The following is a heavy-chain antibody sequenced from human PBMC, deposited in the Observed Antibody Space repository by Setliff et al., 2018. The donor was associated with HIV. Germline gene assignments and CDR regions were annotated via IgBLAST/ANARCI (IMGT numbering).Heavy chain of an antibody. CDR1: GGSISSSSYY. Sequence: PSETLSLTCTVSGGSISSSSYYWGWIRQPPGKGLEWIGTIYYSGNTYYNPSLKSRVTISVDTSKNQISLKLSSVTAADTAVYYCASHLPPYSGNFDYWGPWTLLVTVSS. CDR3: ASHLPPYSGNFDY. V-gene: IGHV4-39*01. J-gene: IGHJ4*03. CDR2: IYYSGNT. D-gene: IGHD1-26*01.